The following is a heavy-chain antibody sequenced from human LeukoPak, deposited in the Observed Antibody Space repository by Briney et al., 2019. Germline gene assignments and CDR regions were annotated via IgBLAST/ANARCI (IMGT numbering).Heavy chain of an antibody. Sequence: PSETLSLTCAVYGGSFSGYYWSWIRQPPGKGLEWIGEINHSGSTNYNPSLKSRVTISVDTSKNQFSLKLSSVTAADTAVYYCARGITMIVVVKSYYFDYWGQGTLVTVSS. CDR3: ARGITMIVVVKSYYFDY. J-gene: IGHJ4*02. D-gene: IGHD3-22*01. CDR1: GGSFSGYY. V-gene: IGHV4-34*01. CDR2: INHSGST.